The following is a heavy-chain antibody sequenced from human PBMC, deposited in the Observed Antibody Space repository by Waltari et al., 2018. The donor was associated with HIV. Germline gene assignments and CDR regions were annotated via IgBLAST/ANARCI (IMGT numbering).Heavy chain of an antibody. V-gene: IGHV4-31*06. J-gene: IGHJ6*02. Sequence: QVXLQESGPGLXXXSXXLXLXXXXPXXPIXSGXYYCSWIRQHPGKGMEWXGXXYXXXXTYYNXSLXXXVTXSXXTXKNQXXLKXSXVTAADTAXYXXXXIXXXXXDYYYNDMDVWGQGTTVTVSS. D-gene: IGHD3-16*01. CDR3: XXIXXXXXDYYYNDMDV. CDR2: XYXXXXT. CDR1: XXPIXSGXYY.